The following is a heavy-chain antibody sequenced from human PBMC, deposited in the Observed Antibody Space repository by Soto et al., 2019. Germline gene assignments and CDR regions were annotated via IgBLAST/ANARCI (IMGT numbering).Heavy chain of an antibody. V-gene: IGHV3-23*01. CDR2: ISGSGGST. J-gene: IGHJ3*01. CDR3: AKPGAVTMIVVLIHGGGFDV. CDR1: GFTFSSYA. D-gene: IGHD3-22*01. Sequence: PXGSLRLSCAASGFTFSSYAMSWVRHAPGKGLEWVSAISGSGGSTYYADSVKGRFTISRDNSKNTLYLQMNSLRAEDTAVYYFAKPGAVTMIVVLIHGGGFDVWGQGTMVTVSS.